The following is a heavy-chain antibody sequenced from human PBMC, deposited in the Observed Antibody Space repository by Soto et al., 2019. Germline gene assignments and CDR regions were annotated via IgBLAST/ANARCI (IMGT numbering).Heavy chain of an antibody. Sequence: EVQLVESGGGLVQPGGSLRLSCVASGFTFSTDSMNWVRQAPGKGLEWVAHISTSGATRYYADSVKGRFTISRDNAKTLMYLQMDSLRNEYTAVYYCARFFGSGFDYWGQGTLVTVSS. CDR1: GFTFSTDS. D-gene: IGHD6-19*01. CDR3: ARFFGSGFDY. V-gene: IGHV3-48*02. CDR2: ISTSGATR. J-gene: IGHJ4*02.